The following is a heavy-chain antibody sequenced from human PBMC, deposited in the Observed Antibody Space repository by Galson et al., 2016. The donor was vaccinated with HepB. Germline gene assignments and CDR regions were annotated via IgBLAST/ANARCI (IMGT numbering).Heavy chain of an antibody. Sequence: SLRLSCAASGFTLSNAWMNWVRQAPGKGLEWVGRIESKADGGTTEYAVPVKGRFTISRDDSKNPLYLQMHSLKIEDTALYYCATDVGDIDYSDCNLVDYWGQGTLVTVSS. CDR3: ATDVGDIDYSDCNLVDY. D-gene: IGHD3-22*01. CDR1: GFTLSNAW. J-gene: IGHJ4*02. V-gene: IGHV3-15*07. CDR2: IESKADGGTT.